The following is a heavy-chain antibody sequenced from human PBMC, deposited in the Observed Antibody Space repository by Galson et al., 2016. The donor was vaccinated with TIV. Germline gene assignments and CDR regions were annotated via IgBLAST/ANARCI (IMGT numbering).Heavy chain of an antibody. J-gene: IGHJ2*01. V-gene: IGHV1-3*04. D-gene: IGHD2-21*02. CDR3: ARDCGGDCSSHWYFDL. CDR1: GYTFNKYA. Sequence: SVKVSCKASGYTFNKYAMHWVRQAPGQRLEWMGWIATDTGDTRYSQTFQGRVTITKDTSASTAYMELRSLRSEDTALYYCARDCGGDCSSHWYFDLWGRGTLVTVSS. CDR2: IATDTGDT.